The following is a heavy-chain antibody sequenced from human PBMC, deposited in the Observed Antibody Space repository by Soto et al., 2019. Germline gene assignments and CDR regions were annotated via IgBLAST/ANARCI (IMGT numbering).Heavy chain of an antibody. CDR2: ISSSGSDI. V-gene: IGHV3-21*04. J-gene: IGHJ4*02. CDR1: GFTFSSYS. CDR3: AKDQSSSSLHYVYFDY. D-gene: IGHD6-6*01. Sequence: PGGSLRLSCAASGFTFSSYSMNWVRQAPGKGLEWLSFISSSGSDIYYEDSVKGRFTISRDNSKNTLHLQMNSLRAEDTAVYYCAKDQSSSSLHYVYFDYWGQGTLVTVSS.